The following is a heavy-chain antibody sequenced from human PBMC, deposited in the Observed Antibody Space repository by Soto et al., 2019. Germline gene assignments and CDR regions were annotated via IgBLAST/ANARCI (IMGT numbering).Heavy chain of an antibody. CDR2: VYYSGST. CDR1: GGSISSYY. D-gene: IGHD1-26*01. CDR3: ARSKLPNWFDP. J-gene: IGHJ5*02. V-gene: IGHV4-59*01. Sequence: SETLSLTCTVSGGSISSYYWSWIRQPPGKGLEWIGYVYYSGSTNYNPSLKSRVTISVDTSKNQFSLKLSSVTAADTAVYYCARSKLPNWFDPWGQGTLVTVSS.